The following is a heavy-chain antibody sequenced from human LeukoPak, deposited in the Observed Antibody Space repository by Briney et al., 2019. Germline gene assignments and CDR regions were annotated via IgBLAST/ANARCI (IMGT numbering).Heavy chain of an antibody. Sequence: QPGGSLRLSCAASGFTFSSYAMHWVRQAPGKGLEWVAVISYDGSNKYYADSVKGRFTISRDSSNNTLYLQMNSLRAEDTAVYYCARKTSSSWEIDYWGQGTLVTVSS. CDR3: ARKTSSSWEIDY. D-gene: IGHD6-13*01. V-gene: IGHV3-30*04. CDR2: ISYDGSNK. J-gene: IGHJ4*02. CDR1: GFTFSSYA.